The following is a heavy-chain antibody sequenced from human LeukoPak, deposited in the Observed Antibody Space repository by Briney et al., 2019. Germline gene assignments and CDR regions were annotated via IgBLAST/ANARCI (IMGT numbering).Heavy chain of an antibody. V-gene: IGHV1-18*04. CDR1: GYTFTGYY. Sequence: ASVKVSCKASGYTFTGYYMHWVRQAPGQGLEWMGWISAYNGNTNYAQKLQGRVTMTTDTSTSTAYMELRSLRSDDTAVYYCARVWFGSLDVWGKGTTVTISS. D-gene: IGHD3-10*01. CDR2: ISAYNGNT. CDR3: ARVWFGSLDV. J-gene: IGHJ6*04.